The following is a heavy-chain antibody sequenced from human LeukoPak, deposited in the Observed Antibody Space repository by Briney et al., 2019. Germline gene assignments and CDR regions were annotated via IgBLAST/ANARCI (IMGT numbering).Heavy chain of an antibody. J-gene: IGHJ6*02. CDR3: AKAPSSGGSGSYFFYYGMDV. Sequence: PGGSLRLSCAASEFTFSSYAMSWVRQAPGKGLEWVSTISGSGGSTYYADSVKGRFTISRDNSKNTLYLQMNSLRAEDTAVYYCAKAPSSGGSGSYFFYYGMDVWGQGTTVTVSS. D-gene: IGHD3-10*01. V-gene: IGHV3-23*01. CDR2: ISGSGGST. CDR1: EFTFSSYA.